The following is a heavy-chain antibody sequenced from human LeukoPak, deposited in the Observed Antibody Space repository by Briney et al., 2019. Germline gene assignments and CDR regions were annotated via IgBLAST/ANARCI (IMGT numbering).Heavy chain of an antibody. CDR1: GGSISSSGYY. CDR3: ARDPVGTDAFDI. Sequence: PSETLSLTCTVSGGSISSSGYYWGWSRQPPGKGLEWIGSIYYSGSTQYNPSLKSRVTISVDTSKNQFSLKLRSVTAADTAVYYCARDPVGTDAFDIWGQGTMVTVSS. D-gene: IGHD1-26*01. V-gene: IGHV4-39*02. J-gene: IGHJ3*02. CDR2: IYYSGST.